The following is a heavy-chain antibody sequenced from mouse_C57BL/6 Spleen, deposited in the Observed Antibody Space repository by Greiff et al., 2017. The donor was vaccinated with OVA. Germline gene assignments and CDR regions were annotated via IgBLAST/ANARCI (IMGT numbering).Heavy chain of an antibody. J-gene: IGHJ4*01. CDR3: ARGRDGAMDY. CDR2: INPSSGYT. Sequence: QVQLQQSGAELAKPGASVQLSCKASGYTFTSYWMHWVKQRPGQGLEWIGYINPSSGYTKYNQKFKDKATLTADKSSSTAYMHLSSLTYEDSAGYDCARGRDGAMDYWGKGTSVTVSS. V-gene: IGHV1-7*01. CDR1: GYTFTSYW. D-gene: IGHD3-3*01.